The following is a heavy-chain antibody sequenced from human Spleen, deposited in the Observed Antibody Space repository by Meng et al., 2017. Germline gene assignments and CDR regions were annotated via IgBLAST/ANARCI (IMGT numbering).Heavy chain of an antibody. CDR1: GGSISGYH. Sequence: SETLSLTCAVYGGSISGYHWTWIRQPPGKGLEWIGEINNRGSTYYNPSLKSRVTISVDTSNKQFSLKLSSVTAADTAVYYCARGLSGYYDSSGYPTSRRSWLRFDPWGQGTPVTVSS. CDR2: INNRGST. D-gene: IGHD3-22*01. J-gene: IGHJ5*02. V-gene: IGHV4-34*01. CDR3: ARGLSGYYDSSGYPTSRRSWLRFDP.